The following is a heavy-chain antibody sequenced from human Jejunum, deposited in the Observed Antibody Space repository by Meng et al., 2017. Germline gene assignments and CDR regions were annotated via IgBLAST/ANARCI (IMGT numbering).Heavy chain of an antibody. CDR1: GFTFSSHW. J-gene: IGHJ1*01. D-gene: IGHD3-16*01. Sequence: VQLVESGGGLVQPGGSLRLSCAASGFTFSSHWMPWVLQAPGKGLVWLSRVSTDGTITNYADSVKGRFTISRDNAKDTVFLEMNSLRVEDTAVYYCASDRITDWGQGTLVTVSS. V-gene: IGHV3-74*01. CDR3: ASDRITD. CDR2: VSTDGTIT.